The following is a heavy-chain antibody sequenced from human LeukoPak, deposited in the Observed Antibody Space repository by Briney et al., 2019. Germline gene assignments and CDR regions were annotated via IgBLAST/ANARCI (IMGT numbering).Heavy chain of an antibody. Sequence: GASVKVSCKASGYTFTSYGISWVRQAPGQGLEWVGWISAYNGNTNYAQKLQGRVTMTTDTSTSTAYMELRSLRSDDTAVYYCARAWVPWYNWNSGGFDPWGQGTLVTVSS. CDR2: ISAYNGNT. J-gene: IGHJ5*02. CDR1: GYTFTSYG. V-gene: IGHV1-18*01. CDR3: ARAWVPWYNWNSGGFDP. D-gene: IGHD1-7*01.